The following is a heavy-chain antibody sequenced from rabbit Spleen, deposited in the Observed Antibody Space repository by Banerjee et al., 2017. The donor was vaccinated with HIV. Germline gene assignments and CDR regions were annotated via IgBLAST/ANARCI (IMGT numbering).Heavy chain of an antibody. CDR1: GFSFSSRYY. D-gene: IGHD8-1*01. Sequence: QSLEESGGGLVQPEGSLTLTCTASGFSFSSRYYVCWVRQAPGKGLEWIGCVGSGATGNTYYASWAKGRFTISKTSSTTLTLQMTSLTAADTATYFCARDTGSSFSSYGMDLWGPGTLVTVS. V-gene: IGHV1S40*01. CDR2: VGSGATGNT. J-gene: IGHJ6*01. CDR3: ARDTGSSFSSYGMDL.